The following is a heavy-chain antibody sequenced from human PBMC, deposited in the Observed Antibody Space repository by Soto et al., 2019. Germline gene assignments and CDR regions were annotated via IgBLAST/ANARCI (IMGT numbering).Heavy chain of an antibody. D-gene: IGHD6-13*01. Sequence: QVLLVQSGAELQKPGSSLKVSCKASGGSLSSYPISWLRQAPGQGLEWMGRIIPFLDKTDYAQKFQGRVTFTADKSTTTVYLELSSLTSDDTAVYYCARPVAAAVGYHWFDPWGQGILVTVSS. CDR3: ARPVAAAVGYHWFDP. CDR1: GGSLSSYP. CDR2: IIPFLDKT. V-gene: IGHV1-69*02. J-gene: IGHJ5*02.